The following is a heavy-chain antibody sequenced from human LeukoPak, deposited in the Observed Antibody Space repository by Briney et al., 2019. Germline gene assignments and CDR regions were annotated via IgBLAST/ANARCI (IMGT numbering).Heavy chain of an antibody. Sequence: GESLKISCKGSGYSFTSYWIGWVRQMPVKGLEWMGIIYPGGSETRYSPSFQGQVTISADKSISTAYLQWSSLKASDTAIYYYARRHYDILTGPDYWGQGTLVTVSS. CDR2: IYPGGSET. CDR1: GYSFTSYW. J-gene: IGHJ4*02. V-gene: IGHV5-51*01. CDR3: ARRHYDILTGPDY. D-gene: IGHD3-9*01.